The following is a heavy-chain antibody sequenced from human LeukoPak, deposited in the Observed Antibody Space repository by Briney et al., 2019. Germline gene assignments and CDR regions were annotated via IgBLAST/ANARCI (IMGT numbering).Heavy chain of an antibody. CDR3: VGYYVGKFDY. Sequence: TGGCLRLSCAASGFVVSDNYMSWVCQAPGRGLEWVSLIYTSGITKYTDSVKGRFTISRDNAKNTLYLQMNTLSAEDTAVYYCVGYYVGKFDYWGQGTLVTVSS. D-gene: IGHD4-23*01. J-gene: IGHJ4*02. V-gene: IGHV3-66*02. CDR1: GFVVSDNY. CDR2: IYTSGIT.